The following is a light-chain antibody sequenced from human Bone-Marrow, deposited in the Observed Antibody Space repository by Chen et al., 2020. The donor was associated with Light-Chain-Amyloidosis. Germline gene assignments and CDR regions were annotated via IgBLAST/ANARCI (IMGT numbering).Light chain of an antibody. CDR1: QTISSNY. CDR2: GSS. Sequence: EIVLTQSPGTLSLSPGEGANLSCRASQTISSNYLTWYQQKFGQAPRLLIYGSSSRATGIPDRFTGSESGTDFTLTINIMETEVFAMYYCQQYGTSPLTFGGGTKVEIK. J-gene: IGKJ4*01. V-gene: IGKV3-20*01. CDR3: QQYGTSPLT.